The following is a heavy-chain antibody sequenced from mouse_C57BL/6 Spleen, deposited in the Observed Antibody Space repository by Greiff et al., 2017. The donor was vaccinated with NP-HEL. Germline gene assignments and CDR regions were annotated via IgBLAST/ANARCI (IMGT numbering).Heavy chain of an antibody. Sequence: QVQLHQSGAELVRPGTSVKVSCKASGYAFTNYLIEWVKQRPGQGLEWIGVINPGSGGTNYNEKFKGKATLTADKSSSTAYMQLSSLTSEDSAVYFCARDSNYLAWFAYWGQGTLVTVSA. CDR1: GYAFTNYL. V-gene: IGHV1-54*01. D-gene: IGHD2-5*01. CDR3: ARDSNYLAWFAY. J-gene: IGHJ3*01. CDR2: INPGSGGT.